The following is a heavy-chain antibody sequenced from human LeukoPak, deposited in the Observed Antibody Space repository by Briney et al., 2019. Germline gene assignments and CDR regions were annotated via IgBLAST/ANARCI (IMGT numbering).Heavy chain of an antibody. Sequence: PSETLSLTCRVSGGSIRTRIYYWGWVRQSPGTGLEWIGCDSYTGSIHYNPSLRSRVTVSVDTSKNQFSLKLSSVTAAGTAVYYCARLGDSSGDHPYAFDIWGQGTMVTVSS. CDR3: ARLGDSSGDHPYAFDI. CDR1: GGSIRTRIYY. V-gene: IGHV4-39*01. D-gene: IGHD3-22*01. CDR2: DSYTGSI. J-gene: IGHJ3*02.